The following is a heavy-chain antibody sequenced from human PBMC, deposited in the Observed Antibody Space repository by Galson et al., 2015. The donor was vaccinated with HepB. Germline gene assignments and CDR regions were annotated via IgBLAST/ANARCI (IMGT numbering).Heavy chain of an antibody. CDR1: GFTFSGSA. CDR3: ARGSGYTYGPFDS. J-gene: IGHJ4*02. CDR2: ISSSRSHI. Sequence: SLRLSCAASGFTFSGSAIHWVRQAPGKGLEWVSSISSSRSHIYYADSLKGRFTIYSDNAKDSMYLQMNSLRAEDTAVYYCARGSGYTYGPFDSWGQGTLVTVSS. V-gene: IGHV3-21*06. D-gene: IGHD5-18*01.